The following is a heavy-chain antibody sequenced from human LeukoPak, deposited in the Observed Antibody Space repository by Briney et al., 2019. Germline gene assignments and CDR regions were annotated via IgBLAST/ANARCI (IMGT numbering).Heavy chain of an antibody. CDR3: ARGVYCSSTSCYTPEWFDP. CDR2: IYTSGST. D-gene: IGHD2-2*02. CDR1: GGSISSGGYY. Sequence: SETLSLTCTVSGGSISSGGYYWSWIRQPGGKGLEWIGRIYTSGSTNYNPSLKSRVTISVDPSKSQFSLKLSSVTAADTAVYACARGVYCSSTSCYTPEWFDPWGQETLVTVSS. V-gene: IGHV4-61*02. J-gene: IGHJ5*02.